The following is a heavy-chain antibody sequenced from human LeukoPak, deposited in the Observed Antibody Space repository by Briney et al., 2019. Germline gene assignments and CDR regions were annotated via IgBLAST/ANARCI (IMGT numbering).Heavy chain of an antibody. CDR1: GFTFSNYG. J-gene: IGHJ1*01. CDR3: TKEPTPYTSGWYFQH. Sequence: PGGSLRLSCAASGFTFSNYGMHWVRQAPGKGLEWVTVISHDGRTEFYADSVKGRFTISRDNSKNTLDLQMFSLRAEDTAVYYCTKEPTPYTSGWYFQHWGQGTLVTVSS. CDR2: ISHDGRTE. V-gene: IGHV3-30*18. D-gene: IGHD6-25*01.